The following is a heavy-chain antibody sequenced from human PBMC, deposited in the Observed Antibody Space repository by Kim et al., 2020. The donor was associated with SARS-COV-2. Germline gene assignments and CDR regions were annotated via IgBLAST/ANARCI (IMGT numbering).Heavy chain of an antibody. CDR3: ASERESHWSDYYYYYGMDV. J-gene: IGHJ6*02. CDR2: IYSGGST. D-gene: IGHD3-3*01. V-gene: IGHV3-53*01. CDR1: GFTVSSNY. Sequence: GGSLRLSCAASGFTVSSNYMSWVRQAPGKGLEWVPVIYSGGSTYYADSVKGRFTISRDNSKNTLYLQMSSLRAEDTAVYYCASERESHWSDYYYYYGMDVWGQGTTVTVSS.